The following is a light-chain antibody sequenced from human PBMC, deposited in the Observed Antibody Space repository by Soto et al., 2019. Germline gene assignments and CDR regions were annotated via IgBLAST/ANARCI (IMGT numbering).Light chain of an antibody. Sequence: VLTQSPATLSLSPGERATLSCRASQAVSTYVAWYQHKPGQAPRLLIYDASNRATGVPFRFSVSGSGTDFTLTVSSLEPEDFAVYYCQQRLLWPQTSGQGTNVDIK. CDR3: QQRLLWPQT. V-gene: IGKV3-11*01. CDR2: DAS. J-gene: IGKJ3*01. CDR1: QAVSTY.